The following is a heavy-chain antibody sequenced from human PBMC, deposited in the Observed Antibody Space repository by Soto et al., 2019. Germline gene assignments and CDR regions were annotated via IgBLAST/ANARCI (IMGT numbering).Heavy chain of an antibody. J-gene: IGHJ4*02. CDR2: ISGSGGST. CDR1: GFTFSSYA. Sequence: PGGSLRLSCAASGFTFSSYAMSWVRQAPGKGLEWVSAISGSGGSTYYADSVKGRFTISRDNSKNTLYLQMNSLRAEDTAVYYCAKERGRQRLVIGYYFDYWGQGTLVTVSS. CDR3: AKERGRQRLVIGYYFDY. D-gene: IGHD6-13*01. V-gene: IGHV3-23*01.